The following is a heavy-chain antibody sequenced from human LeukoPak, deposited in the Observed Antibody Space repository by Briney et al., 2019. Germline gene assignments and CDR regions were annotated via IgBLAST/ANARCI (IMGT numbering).Heavy chain of an antibody. CDR1: GGSFSGYY. J-gene: IGHJ4*02. V-gene: IGHV4-34*01. D-gene: IGHD1-26*01. CDR2: INHSGST. CDR3: AREGAPEGSY. Sequence: SETLSLTCAVYGGSFSGYYWSWIRRPPGKGLEWIGEINHSGSTNYNPSLKSRVTISVDPSKHQFSLKLSSVTAADTAVYYCAREGAPEGSYWGQGTLVTVSS.